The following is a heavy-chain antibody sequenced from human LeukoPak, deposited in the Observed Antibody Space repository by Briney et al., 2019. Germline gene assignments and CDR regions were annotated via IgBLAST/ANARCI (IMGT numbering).Heavy chain of an antibody. V-gene: IGHV3-48*01. CDR2: ISSSSSTI. Sequence: PGGSLRLSCAASGFTFSSYSMNWVRQAPGKGLEWVSYISSSSSTIYYADSVKGRFTISRDNSKNTLYLQMNSLRAEDTAVYYCATFKRWGSGSYYSFPFDYWGQGTLVTVSS. CDR3: ATFKRWGSGSYYSFPFDY. J-gene: IGHJ4*02. CDR1: GFTFSSYS. D-gene: IGHD3-10*01.